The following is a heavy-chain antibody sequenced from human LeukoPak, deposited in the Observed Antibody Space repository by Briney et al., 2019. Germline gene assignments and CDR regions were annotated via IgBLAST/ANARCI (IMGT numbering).Heavy chain of an antibody. CDR3: ARAKGDPRRFDP. J-gene: IGHJ5*02. CDR1: GFTFSSYW. Sequence: GGSLGLSCAASGFTFSSYWMSWVRQAPGKGLEWVANIKQEGSEKYYVDSVKGRFTISRDNAKNSLYLQMNSLRAEDTAVYYCARAKGDPRRFDPWGQGTLVTVSS. D-gene: IGHD2-21*02. V-gene: IGHV3-7*01. CDR2: IKQEGSEK.